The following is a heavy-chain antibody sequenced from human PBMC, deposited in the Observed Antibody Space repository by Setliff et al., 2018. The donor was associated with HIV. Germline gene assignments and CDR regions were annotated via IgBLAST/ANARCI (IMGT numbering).Heavy chain of an antibody. CDR1: GGSISSGDYF. V-gene: IGHV4-61*09. D-gene: IGHD5-18*01. CDR2: INTSGST. CDR3: ARLEVRSFYGYRNSPDY. J-gene: IGHJ4*02. Sequence: PSETLSLTCTVSGGSISSGDYFLSWIRQAPGKGLEWIGHINTSGSTKYNPSLKSRVTISVDTSKNQFSLKLSSVTAADTAVYYCARLEVRSFYGYRNSPDYWGQGTLVTVSS.